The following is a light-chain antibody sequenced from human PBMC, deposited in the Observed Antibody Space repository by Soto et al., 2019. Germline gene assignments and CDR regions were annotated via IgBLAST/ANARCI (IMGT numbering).Light chain of an antibody. Sequence: DIQMTQSPDTLSASVGYRVSITCRASQDISRWLAWYQQKPGKAPKVLIWDASSLQRGVPSRFTGSGSGTEFTLTINGLQPDDFATYYCQQYNGYRKWTLDQGTKVDIK. CDR2: DAS. V-gene: IGKV1-5*01. CDR3: QQYNGYRKWT. CDR1: QDISRW. J-gene: IGKJ1*01.